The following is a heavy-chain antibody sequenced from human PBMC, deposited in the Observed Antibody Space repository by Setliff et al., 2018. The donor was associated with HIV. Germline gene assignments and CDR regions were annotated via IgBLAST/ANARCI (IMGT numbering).Heavy chain of an antibody. CDR3: ARLSPQYSGYDSGAFGY. CDR2: IYHSGST. D-gene: IGHD5-12*01. V-gene: IGHV4-38-2*01. Sequence: SETLSLTCAVSGYSISRDHYWAWIRQPPGKGLEYIGNIYHSGSTYYNPSLKSRVTISVDTSKNQFSLKLSSVTAADTAVYYCARLSPQYSGYDSGAFGYWGQGTLVTVSS. CDR1: GYSISRDHY. J-gene: IGHJ4*02.